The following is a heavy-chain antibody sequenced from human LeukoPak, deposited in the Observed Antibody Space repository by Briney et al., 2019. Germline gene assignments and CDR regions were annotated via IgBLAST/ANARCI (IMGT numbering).Heavy chain of an antibody. Sequence: GGSLRLSCAASGFTFDDYGMNWVRQAPGKGLEWISGIHWNGDTTNYAASVEGRFTISRDNAKNSLYLQMNSLRAEDTALYYCARGLRYYYYYYMDVWGKGTTSPSP. D-gene: IGHD3-9*01. J-gene: IGHJ6*03. V-gene: IGHV3-20*04. CDR2: IHWNGDTT. CDR3: ARGLRYYYYYYMDV. CDR1: GFTFDDYG.